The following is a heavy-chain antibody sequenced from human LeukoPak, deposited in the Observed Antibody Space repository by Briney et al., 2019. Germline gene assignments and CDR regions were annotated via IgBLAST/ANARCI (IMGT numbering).Heavy chain of an antibody. V-gene: IGHV1-18*01. CDR2: ISTYNGNT. CDR3: ARDNTMVRGVIDWFDP. J-gene: IGHJ5*02. CDR1: GYTFTSHG. D-gene: IGHD3-10*01. Sequence: ASVKVSCKASGYTFTSHGISWVRQAPGQGLEWMGWISTYNGNTNYAQKFQGRVTMTTDTSTSTAYMELRSLRSDDTAVYYCARDNTMVRGVIDWFDPWGQGTLVTVSS.